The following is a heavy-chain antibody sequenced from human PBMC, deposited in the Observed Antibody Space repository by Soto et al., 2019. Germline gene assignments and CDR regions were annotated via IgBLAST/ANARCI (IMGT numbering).Heavy chain of an antibody. D-gene: IGHD6-13*01. J-gene: IGHJ4*02. CDR3: VRHFGYNSSWYVRFDL. CDR2: IYYSGST. V-gene: IGHV4-59*08. Sequence: SIRCNVSGESISSYYWSWTRKKKGKGLEWIGYIYYSGSTNYNPSLKSRVTISVDTSKNQFSLKLNYVTASDTAMYFCVRHFGYNSSWYVRFDLWGLGTLVTVSS. CDR1: GESISSYY.